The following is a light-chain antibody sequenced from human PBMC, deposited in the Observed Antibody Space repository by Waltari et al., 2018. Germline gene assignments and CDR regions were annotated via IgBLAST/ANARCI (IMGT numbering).Light chain of an antibody. CDR3: QQRFSWPRT. CDR1: QSVINQ. Sequence: EIVLTQSPASLSLSPRQRATLSCRASQSVINQLAWYQQKPGQAPRLLIYDASTRAAGIPARFSGSGSGTDFTLIISSLEPEDFAVYYCQQRFSWPRTFGQGTKV. V-gene: IGKV3-11*01. J-gene: IGKJ2*01. CDR2: DAS.